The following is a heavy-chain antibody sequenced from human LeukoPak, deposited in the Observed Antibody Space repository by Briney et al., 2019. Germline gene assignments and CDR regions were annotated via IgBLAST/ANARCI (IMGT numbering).Heavy chain of an antibody. V-gene: IGHV3-11*01. D-gene: IGHD2-21*01. Sequence: GGSLRLSCATSGSNFSAYYMNWIRQSPGKGLEWVSSISGKGTTKSYADSVKGRFTVSRDNTKKTVSLQMNSLRDEDTALYYCARAPRDCADECYTGYCDNWGQGTLVTVSS. CDR2: ISGKGTTK. J-gene: IGHJ4*02. CDR1: GSNFSAYY. CDR3: ARAPRDCADECYTGYCDN.